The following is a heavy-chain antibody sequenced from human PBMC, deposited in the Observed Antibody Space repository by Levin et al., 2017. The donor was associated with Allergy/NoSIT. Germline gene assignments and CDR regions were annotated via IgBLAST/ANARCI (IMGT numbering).Heavy chain of an antibody. J-gene: IGHJ4*02. CDR1: GGSISSDY. V-gene: IGHV4-59*01. Sequence: SQTLSLTCSVSGGSISSDYWSWIRQPPWKGLEWIGYISYTGTKYNPSLKSRVTISEGTSKNQFSLKLSSVTSADTAVYYCASIRVKAPATFLDYWGQGTLVTVSS. CDR2: ISYTGT. D-gene: IGHD2-15*01. CDR3: ASIRVKAPATFLDY.